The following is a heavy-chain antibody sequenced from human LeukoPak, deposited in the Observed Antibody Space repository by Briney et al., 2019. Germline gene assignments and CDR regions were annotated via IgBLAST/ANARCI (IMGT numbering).Heavy chain of an antibody. Sequence: PGGSLRLSCAASGFTFSSYSMNWVRQAPGKGLEWVSYISSSSSTIYYADSVKGRFTISRDNAKNSLYLQMNSLRAEDTAVYYCARRGGSGSLYYMDVWGKRTTVTVSS. CDR2: ISSSSSTI. CDR3: ARRGGSGSLYYMDV. V-gene: IGHV3-48*01. CDR1: GFTFSSYS. D-gene: IGHD3-10*01. J-gene: IGHJ6*03.